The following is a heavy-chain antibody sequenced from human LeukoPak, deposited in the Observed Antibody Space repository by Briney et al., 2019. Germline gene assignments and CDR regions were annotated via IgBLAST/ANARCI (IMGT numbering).Heavy chain of an antibody. Sequence: DPGGSLRLSCAASGFTFDDYAMHWVRQAPGKGLEWVSGISWNSGSIGYADSVKGRFTISRDNAKNSLYLQMNGLRAEDTALYYCAKDNYDILTAADYWGQGTLVTVSS. V-gene: IGHV3-9*01. CDR2: ISWNSGSI. D-gene: IGHD3-9*01. CDR3: AKDNYDILTAADY. J-gene: IGHJ4*02. CDR1: GFTFDDYA.